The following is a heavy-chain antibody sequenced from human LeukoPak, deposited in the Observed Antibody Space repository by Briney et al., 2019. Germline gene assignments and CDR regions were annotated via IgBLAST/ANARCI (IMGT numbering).Heavy chain of an antibody. CDR1: GGSISSYY. J-gene: IGHJ4*02. CDR2: IYYTGST. D-gene: IGHD6-13*01. Sequence: SETLSLTCTVSGGSISSYYWSWIRQPPGKGLEWIGYIYYTGSTNYNPSLKSRLTISVDTSKNQFSLKLRSVTAADTAVYYCARGPSSWGQGTLVTVSS. CDR3: ARGPSS. V-gene: IGHV4-59*01.